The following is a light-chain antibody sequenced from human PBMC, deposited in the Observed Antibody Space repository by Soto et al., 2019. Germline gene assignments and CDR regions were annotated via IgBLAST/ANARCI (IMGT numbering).Light chain of an antibody. CDR1: QSVTDNS. V-gene: IGKV3-20*01. J-gene: IGKJ1*01. Sequence: EIVLTQSPDTLSLSPGERATLSCRASQSVTDNSLAWYQQKPGRAPRLLIYGASAGATGIPDRFSGGGSGTDFTLTIRGLEPEDFAVYYCQQYATSPRTFGHGTKVDIK. CDR2: GAS. CDR3: QQYATSPRT.